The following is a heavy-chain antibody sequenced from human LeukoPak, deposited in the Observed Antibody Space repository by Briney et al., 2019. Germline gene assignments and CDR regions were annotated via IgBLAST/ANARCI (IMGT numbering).Heavy chain of an antibody. CDR2: IYYTGRT. Sequence: SETLSLTCTVSGASINTSNFYWAWFRQPPGKGLESIGNIYYTGRTYSNASLNSRVTISVDTSKNQFSLKLTSVTAADTAVYYCARQGSMTRGGYWLDPWGQGTLVIVSS. V-gene: IGHV4-39*01. CDR1: GASINTSNFY. J-gene: IGHJ5*02. CDR3: ARQGSMTRGGYWLDP. D-gene: IGHD3-10*01.